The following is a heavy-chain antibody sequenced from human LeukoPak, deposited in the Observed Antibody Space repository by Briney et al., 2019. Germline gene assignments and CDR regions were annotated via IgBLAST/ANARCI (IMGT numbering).Heavy chain of an antibody. CDR2: INWNGGST. CDR1: GFTFDDYG. V-gene: IGHV3-20*04. CDR3: AKGRRYCTNGVCPYYFDY. D-gene: IGHD2-8*01. J-gene: IGHJ4*02. Sequence: GGSLRLSCAASGFTFDDYGMSWVRQAPGKGLEWVSGINWNGGSTGYADSVKGRFTISRDNAKNSLYLQMNSLRAEDTAVYYCAKGRRYCTNGVCPYYFDYWGQGTLVTVSS.